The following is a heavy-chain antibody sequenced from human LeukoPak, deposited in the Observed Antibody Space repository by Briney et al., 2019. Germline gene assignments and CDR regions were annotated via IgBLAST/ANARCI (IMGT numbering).Heavy chain of an antibody. CDR3: ARDYDFWSGYYDDDASDI. CDR2: ISAYNGNT. D-gene: IGHD3-3*01. J-gene: IGHJ3*02. V-gene: IGHV1-18*01. Sequence: ASVKVSCKASGYTFTSYGISWVRQAPGQGLEWMGWISAYNGNTNYAQKLQGRVTMTTDTSTSTAYMELRSLRSDDTAVYYCARDYDFWSGYYDDDASDIWGQGTMVTVSS. CDR1: GYTFTSYG.